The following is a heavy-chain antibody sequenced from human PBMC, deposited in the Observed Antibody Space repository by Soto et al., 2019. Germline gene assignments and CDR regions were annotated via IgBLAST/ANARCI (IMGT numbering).Heavy chain of an antibody. V-gene: IGHV3-23*01. CDR1: GFTFSSYA. CDR2: ISGSDSST. D-gene: IGHD5-12*01. Sequence: EVQLLESGGGLVQPGGSLRLSCAASGFTFSSYAMNWVRQAPGKGLEWVSVISGSDSSTYYADSVKGRFTISRDNSKNTRYVQMNSLRAADTAVYYCAKAISGYNAPLDHWGQGTRVTVSS. CDR3: AKAISGYNAPLDH. J-gene: IGHJ4*02.